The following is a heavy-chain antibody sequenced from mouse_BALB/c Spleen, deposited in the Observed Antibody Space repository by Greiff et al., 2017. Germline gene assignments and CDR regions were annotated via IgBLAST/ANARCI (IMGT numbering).Heavy chain of an antibody. V-gene: IGHV3-2*02. D-gene: IGHD1-1*02. CDR1: GYSITSDYA. Sequence: EVKLEESGPGLVKPSQSLSLTCTVTGYSITSDYAWNWIRQFPGNKLEWMGYISYSGSTSYNPSLKSRISITRDTSKNQFFLQLNSVTTEDTATYYCARESYGYFDYWGQGTTLTVSS. CDR3: ARESYGYFDY. CDR2: ISYSGST. J-gene: IGHJ2*01.